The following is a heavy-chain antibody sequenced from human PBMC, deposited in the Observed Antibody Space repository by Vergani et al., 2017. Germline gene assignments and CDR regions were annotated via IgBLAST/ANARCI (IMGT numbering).Heavy chain of an antibody. CDR3: ASPSGTSTCYQAFGCHFNV. D-gene: IGHD2-2*01. CDR2: IIPVFATP. CDR1: GGDFRSSA. J-gene: IGHJ3*01. V-gene: IGHV1-69*12. Sequence: QVHLVQSGAEVKKPGSSVKVSCSLSGGDFRSSAFAWVRQAPGHGLQWVGGIIPVFATPHYARQCQDRVTITADDSTSTVYMEMRSLVSTDTAVYFCASPSGTSTCYQAFGCHFNVGGQGTRGTVAS.